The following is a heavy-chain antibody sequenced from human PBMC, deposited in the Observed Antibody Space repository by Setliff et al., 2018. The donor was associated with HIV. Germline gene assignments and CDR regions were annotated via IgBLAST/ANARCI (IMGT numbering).Heavy chain of an antibody. CDR2: INDRGNT. D-gene: IGHD5-12*01. Sequence: PSETLSLTCSVSGGSFSDYYWTWIRQPPNEGLEWIGEINDRGNTNYMPSLRSRVTISVDTSKNQFSLKLTSVIAADSAIYYCARGRHIEATIPLDHWGQGTLVTVS. J-gene: IGHJ4*02. CDR1: GGSFSDYY. CDR3: ARGRHIEATIPLDH. V-gene: IGHV4-34*01.